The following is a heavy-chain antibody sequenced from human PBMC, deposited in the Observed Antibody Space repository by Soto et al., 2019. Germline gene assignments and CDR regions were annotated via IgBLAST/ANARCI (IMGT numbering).Heavy chain of an antibody. V-gene: IGHV4-59*01. J-gene: IGHJ3*02. CDR3: ARDGGMVGPEGALDI. D-gene: IGHD1-26*01. CDR1: GGPINTYY. Sequence: SETLSLTCTVSGGPINTYYWSWIRLPPGKGLEWIGYIYDSGSTNNNPSLKSRGTISVDTSKNQFSLKLSSVTAADTAVYYCARDGGMVGPEGALDISGPGQMVTVSS. CDR2: IYDSGST.